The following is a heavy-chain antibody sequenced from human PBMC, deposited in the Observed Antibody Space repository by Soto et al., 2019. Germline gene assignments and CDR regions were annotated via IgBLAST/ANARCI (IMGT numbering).Heavy chain of an antibody. CDR1: GFTFSSYT. J-gene: IGHJ4*02. CDR3: EREGSFNTTGHYIQGFCY. D-gene: IGHD3-9*01. Sequence: GSLRLSCAASGFTFSSYTMHWVRQAPGKGLKWVSSISTSNTYTFYANSVKGRFTISRYNAKNSLYLQMNSLRAEDTAVYYCEREGSFNTTGHYIQGFCYWGQGTLVTVSS. V-gene: IGHV3-21*01. CDR2: ISTSNTYT.